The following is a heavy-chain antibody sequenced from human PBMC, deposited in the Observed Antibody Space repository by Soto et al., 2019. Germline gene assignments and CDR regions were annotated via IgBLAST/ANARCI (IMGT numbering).Heavy chain of an antibody. CDR2: IYYSGST. V-gene: IGHV4-31*03. CDR1: SGSISSGGYY. J-gene: IGHJ4*02. Sequence: QVQLQESGPGLVKPSQTLSLTCTVSSGSISSGGYYWSWIRQHPGKGLEWIGYIYYSGSTYYNPSLKSRVTISGDTSKNQFSLKLSSVTAADTAVYYCARGQTYYYDSSGYYFDYWGQGTLVTVSS. D-gene: IGHD3-22*01. CDR3: ARGQTYYYDSSGYYFDY.